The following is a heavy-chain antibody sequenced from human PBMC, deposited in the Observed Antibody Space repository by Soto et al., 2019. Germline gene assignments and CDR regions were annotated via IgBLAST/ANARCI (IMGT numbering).Heavy chain of an antibody. J-gene: IGHJ4*02. V-gene: IGHV4-59*08. CDR3: ARAVRGSYYDY. D-gene: IGHD1-26*01. CDR2: IYYSGIT. CDR1: GGSISSYY. Sequence: SETLSLTCAVSGGSISSYYWSWIRQPPGKGLEWIGYIYYSGITNYNPSLKSRVTISLDTSKNQFSLKLSSVTAADTAVYYCARAVRGSYYDYWGPGTLVTVSS.